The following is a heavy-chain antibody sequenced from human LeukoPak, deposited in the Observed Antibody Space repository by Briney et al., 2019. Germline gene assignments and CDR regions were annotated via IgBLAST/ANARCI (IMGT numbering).Heavy chain of an antibody. CDR1: GYTFTSYY. V-gene: IGHV1-46*01. CDR2: INPSGGST. CDR3: ARDWPNYGMDV. Sequence: ASVKVSCKASGYTFTSYYMHWVRQAPGQGLEWMGIINPSGGSTSYAQKLQGRVTMTRDTSTSTVYMELSSLRSEDTAVYYCARDWPNYGMDVWGQGTTVTVSS. J-gene: IGHJ6*02.